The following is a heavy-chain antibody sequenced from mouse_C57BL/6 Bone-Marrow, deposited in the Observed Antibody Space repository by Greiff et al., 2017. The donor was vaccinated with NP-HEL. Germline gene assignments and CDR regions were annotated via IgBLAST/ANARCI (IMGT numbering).Heavy chain of an antibody. Sequence: VQLQQSGPELVKPGASVKLSCKASGYTFTSYDINWVKQRPGQGLEWIGWIYPRDGSTKYNEKFKGKATLTVDTSSSTAYMELHSLTSEDSAVYFCARLGSGLWFAYWGQGTLVTVSA. CDR1: GYTFTSYD. J-gene: IGHJ3*01. D-gene: IGHD3-2*02. CDR2: IYPRDGST. V-gene: IGHV1-85*01. CDR3: ARLGSGLWFAY.